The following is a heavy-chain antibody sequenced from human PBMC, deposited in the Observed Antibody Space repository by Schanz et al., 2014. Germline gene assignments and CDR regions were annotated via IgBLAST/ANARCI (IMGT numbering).Heavy chain of an antibody. J-gene: IGHJ6*02. V-gene: IGHV3-23*01. D-gene: IGHD3-3*01. CDR1: GITFSDYA. Sequence: EVQLLESGGALEQPGGSLRLSCAASGITFSDYAMSWVRQAPGKGLEWVSTIASGGSHTFYADSVTGRFTISGDNSKNTLFLQMNSLRVEDTAIYYCAKIWKAHHLTGRPGWSDGMEVGGQGTTV. CDR3: AKIWKAHHLTGRPGWSDGMEV. CDR2: IASGGSHT.